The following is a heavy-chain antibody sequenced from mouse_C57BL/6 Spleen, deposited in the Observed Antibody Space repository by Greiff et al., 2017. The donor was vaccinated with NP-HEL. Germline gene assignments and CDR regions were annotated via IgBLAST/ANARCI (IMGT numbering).Heavy chain of an antibody. D-gene: IGHD2-2*01. V-gene: IGHV2-2*01. J-gene: IGHJ2*01. CDR1: GFSLTSYG. CDR2: IWSGGST. CDR3: ARGARYGYAFDY. Sequence: VMLVESGPGLVQPSQSLSITCTVSGFSLTSYGVHWVRQSPGKGLEWLGVIWSGGSTDYNAAFISRLSISKDNSKSQVFFKMNSLQADDTAIYYCARGARYGYAFDYWGQGTTLTVSS.